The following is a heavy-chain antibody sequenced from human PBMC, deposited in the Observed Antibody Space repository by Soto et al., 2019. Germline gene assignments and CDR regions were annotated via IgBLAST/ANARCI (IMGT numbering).Heavy chain of an antibody. J-gene: IGHJ3*02. CDR3: ARHTTHSSRWYSLGAFDI. V-gene: IGHV5-51*01. CDR1: GYSFTSYW. Sequence: GESLKISWKGSGYSFTSYWIGWVRQMPGKGLEWMGIIYPGDSDTSYSPSFQGQVTISADKSISTAYLQWSSLKASDTAMYYCARHTTHSSRWYSLGAFDIWGQGTMVTVSS. D-gene: IGHD6-13*01. CDR2: IYPGDSDT.